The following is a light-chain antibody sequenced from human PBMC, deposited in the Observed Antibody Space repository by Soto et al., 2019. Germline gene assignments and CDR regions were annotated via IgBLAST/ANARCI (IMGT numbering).Light chain of an antibody. CDR3: QQGHSMPFT. V-gene: IGKV1-39*01. Sequence: DIQMTQSPSSLSASVGDRVTITCRASQSITNSLNWYQHKPGKAPTLVVYAASSLQSGVPSRFSGSGSGTDFHLPISSLQPEDFATYFCQQGHSMPFTFGPGTKVDIK. J-gene: IGKJ3*01. CDR1: QSITNS. CDR2: AAS.